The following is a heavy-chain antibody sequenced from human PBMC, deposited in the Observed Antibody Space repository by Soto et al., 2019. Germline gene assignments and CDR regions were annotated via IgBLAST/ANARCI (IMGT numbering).Heavy chain of an antibody. CDR2: ISAGGDST. V-gene: IGHV3-23*01. CDR1: GFTFSSYP. J-gene: IGHJ6*02. CDR3: ASLVAAPSSFSSYYYGMDV. Sequence: EVQLLESGGGWVQPGGSLRLSCATSGFTFSSYPMNWVRQAPGKGLEWVSGISAGGDSTYYADSVKGRFTIFRDNSKNSVYLQMNSLRAEDTAVYYCASLVAAPSSFSSYYYGMDVWGQGTTVTVSS. D-gene: IGHD6-6*01.